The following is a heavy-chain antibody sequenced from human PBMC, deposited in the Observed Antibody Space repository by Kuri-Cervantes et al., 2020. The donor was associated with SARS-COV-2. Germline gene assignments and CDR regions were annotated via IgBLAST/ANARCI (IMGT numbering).Heavy chain of an antibody. J-gene: IGHJ4*02. CDR2: INWNGGST. CDR1: GFTFDDYG. Sequence: GGSLRLSCAASGFTFDDYGMSWVRQAPGKGLEWVSGINWNGGSTGYADSGKGRFTISRDNAKNSLYLQMNSLRAEDTALYYCARITLYGDYFDYWGQGTLVTVSS. V-gene: IGHV3-20*04. D-gene: IGHD4-17*01. CDR3: ARITLYGDYFDY.